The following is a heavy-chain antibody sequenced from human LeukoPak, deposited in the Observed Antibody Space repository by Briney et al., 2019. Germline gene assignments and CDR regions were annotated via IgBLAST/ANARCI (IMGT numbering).Heavy chain of an antibody. CDR3: VGSSGIDAFDI. CDR1: GFSFSSYA. CDR2: ISYDGSNK. J-gene: IGHJ3*02. Sequence: GGSLRLSCAASGFSFSSYAMHWVRQAPGKGPEWVAVISYDGSNKYSVDSVKGRFTISRGNSKNTLYLQINRLRTEDSAVYYCVGSSGIDAFDIWGQGTMVTVSS. D-gene: IGHD6-19*01. V-gene: IGHV3-30*14.